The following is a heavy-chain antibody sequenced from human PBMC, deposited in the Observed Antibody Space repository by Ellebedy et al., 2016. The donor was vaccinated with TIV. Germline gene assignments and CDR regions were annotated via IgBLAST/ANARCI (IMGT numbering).Heavy chain of an antibody. V-gene: IGHV1-18*04. CDR3: ARRYCSGGSCWELDY. D-gene: IGHD2-15*01. CDR1: GYTLTSYA. CDR2: ISGFNDNT. Sequence: AASVNVSCKASGYTLTSYANSWVRQAPGQGLEWMGGISGFNDNTDYAPKFQGRVTLTTDTSTSTAYMGLGSLSADDTAVYYCARRYCSGGSCWELDYWGQGTLVTVSS. J-gene: IGHJ4*02.